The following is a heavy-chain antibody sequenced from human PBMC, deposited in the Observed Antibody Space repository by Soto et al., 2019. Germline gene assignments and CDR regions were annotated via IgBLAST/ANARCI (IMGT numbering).Heavy chain of an antibody. D-gene: IGHD2-15*01. Sequence: EVQLLESGGGLVQPGGSLRLSCAASGFTFSSYAMSWVRQAPGKGLEWVSAISGSGGSTYYADSVKGRFTISRDNSKNTRYLQMNSLRAEDTAVYYCVRCSGGSWQGGKHYYGMDVWGQGTTVTVSS. V-gene: IGHV3-23*01. CDR2: ISGSGGST. CDR1: GFTFSSYA. CDR3: VRCSGGSWQGGKHYYGMDV. J-gene: IGHJ6*02.